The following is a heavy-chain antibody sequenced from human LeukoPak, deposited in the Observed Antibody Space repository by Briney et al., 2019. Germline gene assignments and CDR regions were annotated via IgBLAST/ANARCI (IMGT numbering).Heavy chain of an antibody. D-gene: IGHD2-15*01. J-gene: IGHJ6*02. CDR2: IWYDGSNK. CDR1: GFTFSSYG. V-gene: IGHV3-33*01. CDR3: ARDGGGRLARDCSGGSCYSGGAYYYDMDV. Sequence: GRSLRLSCAASGFTFSSYGMHWVRQAPGKGLEWVAVIWYDGSNKYYADSVKGRFTISRDNSKNTLYLQMNSLRAEDTAVHYCARDGGGRLARDCSGGSCYSGGAYYYDMDVWGQGTTVTVSS.